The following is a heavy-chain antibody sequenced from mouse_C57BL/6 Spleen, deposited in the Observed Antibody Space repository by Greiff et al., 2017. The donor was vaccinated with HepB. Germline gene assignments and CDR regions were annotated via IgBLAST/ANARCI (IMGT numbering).Heavy chain of an antibody. Sequence: VQLQQSGPELVKPGASVKLSCKASGYTFTSYDIHWVKQRPGQGLEWIGWIYPKDGSTKYNEKFKGKATLTVDTSSSTAYMELHSLTSEDSAVYFCARVYWWDYWGQGTSVTVSS. CDR3: ARVYWWDY. CDR2: IYPKDGST. CDR1: GYTFTSYD. V-gene: IGHV1-85*01. J-gene: IGHJ4*01. D-gene: IGHD1-1*02.